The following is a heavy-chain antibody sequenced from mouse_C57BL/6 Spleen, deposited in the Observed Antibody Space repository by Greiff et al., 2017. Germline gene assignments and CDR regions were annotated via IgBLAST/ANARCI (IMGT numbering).Heavy chain of an antibody. CDR3: ARWKNYYGCDEYYFDY. CDR1: GYTFTGYW. D-gene: IGHD2-2*01. V-gene: IGHV1-9*01. J-gene: IGHJ2*01. CDR2: ILPGSGST. Sequence: KLSCKATGYTFTGYWIEWVKQRPGHGLEWIGEILPGSGSTKYNGKFKGKATFTADTSSNTAYMQLSSLTTEDSAIYYCARWKNYYGCDEYYFDYWGQGTTLTVSS.